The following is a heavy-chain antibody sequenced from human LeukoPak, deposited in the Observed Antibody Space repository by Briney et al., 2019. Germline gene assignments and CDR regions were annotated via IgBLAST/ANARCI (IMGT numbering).Heavy chain of an antibody. Sequence: PGGSLRLSCAASGFTFSGYGMHWVRQAPGKGLEWVAFIHYDGARSYYADSVKGRFTISRDNSRNTLYLQMNNLRPEDTAVYYCAKAIWVAATSSWFCLDYWGQGTLVTVSS. J-gene: IGHJ4*02. D-gene: IGHD3-10*01. CDR1: GFTFSGYG. CDR3: AKAIWVAATSSWFCLDY. V-gene: IGHV3-30*02. CDR2: IHYDGARS.